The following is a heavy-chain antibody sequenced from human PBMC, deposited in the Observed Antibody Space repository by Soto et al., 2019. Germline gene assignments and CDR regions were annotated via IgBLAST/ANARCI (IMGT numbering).Heavy chain of an antibody. Sequence: VQLLESGGGLVQPGGSLRLSCVASGITFSNYAMSWVRQAPGKGLEWVSGISGSGGSTYYADSVKGRFTISRDNSKNTLYLQMNSLRDEDTAVYYCAKDRGGNYHDRSGYFWGQGTLVTVSS. CDR2: ISGSGGST. CDR1: GITFSNYA. CDR3: AKDRGGNYHDRSGYF. V-gene: IGHV3-23*01. J-gene: IGHJ4*02. D-gene: IGHD3-22*01.